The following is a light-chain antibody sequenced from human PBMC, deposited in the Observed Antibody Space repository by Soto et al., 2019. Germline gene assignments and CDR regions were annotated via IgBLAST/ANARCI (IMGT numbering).Light chain of an antibody. CDR3: QQRTNWPPLT. V-gene: IGKV3-11*01. Sequence: EIVLTQSPATLSLSPGERATLSCRASQSVSRYLAWYQQKPGQAPRLLIYDASNRATGIPARFSGSGSGTDFTLTISSLEPEDFAVYYCQQRTNWPPLTFGGGTKVE. J-gene: IGKJ4*01. CDR2: DAS. CDR1: QSVSRY.